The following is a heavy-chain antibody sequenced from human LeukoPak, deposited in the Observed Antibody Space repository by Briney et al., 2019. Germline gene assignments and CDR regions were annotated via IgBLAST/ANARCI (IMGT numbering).Heavy chain of an antibody. Sequence: PSETLSLTCTVSGGSISSFYWNWIRLPPGKGLELIGYIYYSGTTNYNPSLKSRVTISVDSSKNQFSLKLSSVTAADTAVYYCARYLDYGGNSRVFQHWGQGTLVTVSS. CDR1: GGSISSFY. J-gene: IGHJ1*01. V-gene: IGHV4-59*12. CDR2: IYYSGTT. D-gene: IGHD4-23*01. CDR3: ARYLDYGGNSRVFQH.